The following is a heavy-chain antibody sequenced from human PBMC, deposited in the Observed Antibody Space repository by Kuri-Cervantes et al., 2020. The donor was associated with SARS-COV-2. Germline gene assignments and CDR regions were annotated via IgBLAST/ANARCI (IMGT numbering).Heavy chain of an antibody. Sequence: ASVKVSCRASGYTFTGYYMHWVRQAPGQGLEWMGWINPNSGGTNYAQKFQGWVTMTTDTSTSTAYMELRSLRSDDTAVYYCAREVYSSGWVDYWGQGTLVTVSS. CDR3: AREVYSSGWVDY. CDR2: INPNSGGT. J-gene: IGHJ4*02. D-gene: IGHD6-19*01. V-gene: IGHV1-2*04. CDR1: GYTFTGYY.